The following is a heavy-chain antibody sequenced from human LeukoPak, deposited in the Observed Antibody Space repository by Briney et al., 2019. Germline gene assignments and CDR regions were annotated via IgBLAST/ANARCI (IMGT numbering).Heavy chain of an antibody. CDR1: GFTFSNYA. CDR2: ISGSGGGT. CDR3: AKNGKVTTAYYYYYMDV. V-gene: IGHV3-23*01. Sequence: GGSLRPSCAASGFTFSNYAMTWVRQAPGKGLEWVSAISGSGGGTYYADSVKGRFTISRDNSKNTLYLQMNSLRAEDTAVYYCAKNGKVTTAYYYYYMDVWGKGTTVTVSS. D-gene: IGHD4-17*01. J-gene: IGHJ6*03.